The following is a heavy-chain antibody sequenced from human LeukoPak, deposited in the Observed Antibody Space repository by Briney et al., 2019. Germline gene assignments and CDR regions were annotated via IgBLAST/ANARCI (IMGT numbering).Heavy chain of an antibody. D-gene: IGHD6-13*01. CDR1: GFTFSSYS. V-gene: IGHV3-21*03. CDR2: ISSSSSYI. J-gene: IGHJ4*02. Sequence: GGSLRLSCAASGFTFSSYSMNWVCQAPGKGLEWVSSISSSSSYIYYADSVRGRFTISRDNAKNSVYLQVNSLRAEDTGIYYCARIGYSSSSFDFWGQGSLVTVSS. CDR3: ARIGYSSSSFDF.